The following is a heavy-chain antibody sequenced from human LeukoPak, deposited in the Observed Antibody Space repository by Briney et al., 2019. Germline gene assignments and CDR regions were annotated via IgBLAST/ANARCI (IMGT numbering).Heavy chain of an antibody. CDR3: ARGGRDGYVYY. CDR1: GFTFSDYY. D-gene: IGHD5-24*01. J-gene: IGHJ4*02. V-gene: IGHV3-11*01. CDR2: MSPSGSAI. Sequence: GGSLRLSCAASGFTFSDYYMSWIRQAPGKGLEWVSYMSPSGSAIYYADSVKGRFTISRDNAKNSLYLQMNSLRAEDMAVYFCARGGRDGYVYYWGQGTLVTVSS.